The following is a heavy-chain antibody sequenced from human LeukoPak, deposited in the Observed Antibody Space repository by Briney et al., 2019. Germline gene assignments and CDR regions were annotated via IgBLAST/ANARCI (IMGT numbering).Heavy chain of an antibody. D-gene: IGHD2-2*01. CDR3: ARSRYYYYGMDV. CDR2: INPNSGGT. CDR1: GYTFTGYY. V-gene: IGHV1-2*04. Sequence: ASVKVSCKASGYTFTGYYMHWVRQAPGQGLEWMGWINPNSGGTNYAQKFQGWVTMIRDTSISTAYMELSRLGSDDTAVYYCARSRYYYYGMDVWGQGTTVTVSS. J-gene: IGHJ6*02.